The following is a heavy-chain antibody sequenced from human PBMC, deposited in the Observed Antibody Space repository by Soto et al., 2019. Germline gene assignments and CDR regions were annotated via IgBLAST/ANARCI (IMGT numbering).Heavy chain of an antibody. V-gene: IGHV4-34*01. J-gene: IGHJ4*02. D-gene: IGHD4-17*01. CDR1: GGSFSGYY. CDR3: ARGGTGGRTTVTTYAV. Sequence: QVQLQQWGAGLLKPSETLSLTCAVYGGSFSGYYWSWIRQPPGKGLECIGEINHSGSTNYNPSVKSRVTISAETSRNQVSLKLTSVTTADTAVYYCARGGTGGRTTVTTYAVWGQGTLVTVSS. CDR2: INHSGST.